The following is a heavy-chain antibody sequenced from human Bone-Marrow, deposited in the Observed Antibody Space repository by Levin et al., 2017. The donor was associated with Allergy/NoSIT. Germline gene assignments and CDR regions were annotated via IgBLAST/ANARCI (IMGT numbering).Heavy chain of an antibody. D-gene: IGHD2-2*01. J-gene: IGHJ4*02. CDR1: GFTFDDYA. Sequence: LSLTCAASGFTFDDYAMHWVRPAPGKGLEWVSGISWNSGSIGYADSVKGRFTISRDNAKNSLYLQMNSLRAEDTALYYCAKDHCSSTSCYEDYWGQGTLVTVSS. V-gene: IGHV3-9*01. CDR2: ISWNSGSI. CDR3: AKDHCSSTSCYEDY.